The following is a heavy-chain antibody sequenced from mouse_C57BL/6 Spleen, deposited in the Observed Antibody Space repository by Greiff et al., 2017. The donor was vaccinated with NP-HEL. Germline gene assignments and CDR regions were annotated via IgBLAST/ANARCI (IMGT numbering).Heavy chain of an antibody. D-gene: IGHD1-1*01. J-gene: IGHJ2*01. CDR1: GYTFTDYY. CDR3: ANYYGSSYGY. CDR2: INPNNGGT. V-gene: IGHV1-26*01. Sequence: VQLQQSGPELVKPGASVKISCKASGYTFTDYYMNWVKQSHGKSLEWIGDINPNNGGTSYNQKFKGKATLTVDKSSSTAYMELRSLTSEDSAVYYSANYYGSSYGYWGQGTTLTVSS.